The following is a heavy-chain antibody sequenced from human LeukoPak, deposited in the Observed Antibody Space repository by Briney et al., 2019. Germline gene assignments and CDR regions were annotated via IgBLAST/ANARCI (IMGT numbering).Heavy chain of an antibody. CDR2: INRSGST. V-gene: IGHV4-34*01. D-gene: IGHD4-11*01. CDR1: GGSFSGYY. J-gene: IGHJ5*02. CDR3: ARGRTKVTTATGWFDP. Sequence: SETLSLTCAVYGGSFSGYYWSWIRQPPGKGLEWIGEINRSGSTNYNPSLKSRVTISVDTSKNQFSLKLSSVTAADTAVYYCARGRTKVTTATGWFDPWGQGTLVTVSS.